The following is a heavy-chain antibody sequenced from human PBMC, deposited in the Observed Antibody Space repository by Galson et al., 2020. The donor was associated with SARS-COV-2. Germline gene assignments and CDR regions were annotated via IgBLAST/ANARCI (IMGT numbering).Heavy chain of an antibody. CDR3: ARDGARGGDYGFDYYDGMDV. D-gene: IGHD4-17*01. J-gene: IGHJ6*02. V-gene: IGHV3-33*01. CDR1: GFTFSSYG. CDR2: IWYDGSNK. Sequence: QLGESLKISCAASGFTFSSYGMHWVRQAPGKGLEWVAVIWYDGSNKYYADSVKCRFTITSDHYKTTLYLQMNSLRAEDTDVYYCARDGARGGDYGFDYYDGMDVWGQGTTVTVSS.